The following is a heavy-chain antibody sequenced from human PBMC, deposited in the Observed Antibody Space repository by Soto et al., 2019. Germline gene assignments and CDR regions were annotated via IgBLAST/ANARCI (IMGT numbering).Heavy chain of an antibody. CDR1: GCSISSGGYS. V-gene: IGHV4-30-2*01. D-gene: IGHD2-8*01. CDR3: ARDIMGTNYYYYGMDV. Sequence: PSETLSLTCAFSGCSISSGGYSWSWIRQPPGKGLEWIGYIYHSGSTYYNPSLKSRVTISVDRSKNQSSLKLSSVTAADTAVYYCARDIMGTNYYYYGMDVWGQGTTVTVS. J-gene: IGHJ6*02. CDR2: IYHSGST.